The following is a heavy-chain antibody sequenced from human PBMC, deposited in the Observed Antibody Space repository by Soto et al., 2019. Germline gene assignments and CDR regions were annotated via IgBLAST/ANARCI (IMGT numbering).Heavy chain of an antibody. Sequence: QVQLVQSGAEVKKPGASVKVSCKASGYTFTSYDINWVRQATGQGLEWMGWMNPNSGNTGYAQKFQGRVTMTRNTSISTAYMELSSLRSEDTAVYYCXGLMAXAASEYFQHWGQGTLVTVSS. CDR2: MNPNSGNT. D-gene: IGHD2-8*01. CDR1: GYTFTSYD. J-gene: IGHJ1*01. V-gene: IGHV1-8*01. CDR3: XGLMAXAASEYFQH.